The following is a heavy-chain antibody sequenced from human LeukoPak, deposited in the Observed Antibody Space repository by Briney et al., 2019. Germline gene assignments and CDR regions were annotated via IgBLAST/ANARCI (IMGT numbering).Heavy chain of an antibody. CDR1: GYTFTTYG. D-gene: IGHD3-16*02. J-gene: IGHJ6*04. Sequence: ASVKVSCKASGYTFTTYGISWVRQAPGQGLEWMGWVSGNNGNTNYAQKLQGRVTMTTDTSTNTAYMELRSLRSDDTAVYYCARYYDYVWGSYRSYYYYYGMDVWGKGTTVTVSS. CDR3: ARYYDYVWGSYRSYYYYYGMDV. CDR2: VSGNNGNT. V-gene: IGHV1-18*01.